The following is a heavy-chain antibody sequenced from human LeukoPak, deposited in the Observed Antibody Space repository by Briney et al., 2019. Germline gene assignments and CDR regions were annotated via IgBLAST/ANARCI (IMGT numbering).Heavy chain of an antibody. CDR2: ISGSGGST. CDR3: AKVSSSSWYFNWFDP. D-gene: IGHD6-13*01. J-gene: IGHJ5*02. Sequence: GGSLRLSCAASGFTFSSYAMSWVRQAPGKGLEWVSAISGSGGSTYYADSVKGRFTISRDDSKSTLYLQMNSLRAEDTAVYYCAKVSSSSWYFNWFDPWGQGTLVTVSS. CDR1: GFTFSSYA. V-gene: IGHV3-23*01.